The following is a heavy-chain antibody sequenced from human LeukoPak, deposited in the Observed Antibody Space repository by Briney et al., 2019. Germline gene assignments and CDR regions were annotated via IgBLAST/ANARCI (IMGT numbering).Heavy chain of an antibody. D-gene: IGHD6-6*01. CDR2: VFNSGAT. Sequence: SRTLSLTCTVSGGSISSGGYYWSWIRQPPGKGLEWIGFVFNSGATNYNPSLRSRVTISPNTSKNQFSLKLTSVTAADTAVYYCARGSNYFDYWGQGTLVTVSS. V-gene: IGHV4-61*08. J-gene: IGHJ4*02. CDR3: ARGSNYFDY. CDR1: GGSISSGGYY.